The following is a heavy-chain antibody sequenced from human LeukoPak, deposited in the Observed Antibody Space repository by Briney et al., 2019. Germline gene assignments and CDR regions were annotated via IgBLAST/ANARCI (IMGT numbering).Heavy chain of an antibody. CDR3: ARDSGRGDYDDY. Sequence: PGGSLRLSCAASGFTFSSYEMNWVRQAPGKGLEWVSYISSSGSTIYYTDSVKERFTISRNNAKNSLYVQMNSLRGEDTAVYYCARDSGRGDYDDYWGQGTLVTVSS. J-gene: IGHJ4*02. CDR1: GFTFSSYE. D-gene: IGHD4-17*01. CDR2: ISSSGSTI. V-gene: IGHV3-48*03.